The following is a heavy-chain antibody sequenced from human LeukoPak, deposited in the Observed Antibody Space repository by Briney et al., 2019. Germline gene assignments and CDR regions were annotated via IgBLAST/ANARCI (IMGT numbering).Heavy chain of an antibody. J-gene: IGHJ5*01. CDR1: GGSVSSHY. D-gene: IGHD3-10*01. Sequence: PSETLSLTCTVSGGSVSSHYWSWIRQPAGKGLEWIGLISAGGSTNDNPSLKSRVTMSVDTSKNQFSLTLSSVTAADTAVYYCARDMVREPYNWFESWGQGTLVTVAS. CDR3: ARDMVREPYNWFES. CDR2: ISAGGST. V-gene: IGHV4-4*07.